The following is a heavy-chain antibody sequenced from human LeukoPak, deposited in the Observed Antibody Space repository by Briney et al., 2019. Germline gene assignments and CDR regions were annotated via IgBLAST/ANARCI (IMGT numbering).Heavy chain of an antibody. CDR1: GFTFGDYA. CDR2: IRSKAYGGTT. D-gene: IGHD2-2*01. CDR3: TRGAEDIVVVHWFDP. Sequence: PGGSLRPSCTASGFTFGDYAMSWFRQAPGKGLEWVGFIRSKAYGGTTEYAASVKGRFTISRDDSKSIAYLQMNSLKTEDTAVYYCTRGAEDIVVVHWFDPWGQGTLVTVSS. J-gene: IGHJ5*02. V-gene: IGHV3-49*03.